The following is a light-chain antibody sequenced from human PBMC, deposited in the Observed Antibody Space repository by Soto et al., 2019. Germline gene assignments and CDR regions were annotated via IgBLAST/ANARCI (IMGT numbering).Light chain of an antibody. CDR3: QQYYSTPRT. J-gene: IGKJ1*01. Sequence: DIVMTQSPDSLAVSLGERATINCKSSQSVLYSSNNKNYLAWYQQKPGQPPKLLIYWASTRESVVPDRFSGSGSGTDFTLTISSLQAEDVAGYDCQQYYSTPRTFGHGTQVEIK. CDR2: WAS. V-gene: IGKV4-1*01. CDR1: QSVLYSSNNKNY.